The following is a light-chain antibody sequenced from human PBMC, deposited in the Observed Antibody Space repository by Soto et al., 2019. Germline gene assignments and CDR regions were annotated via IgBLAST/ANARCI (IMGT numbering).Light chain of an antibody. CDR3: QQYGSSPPFT. CDR2: GAS. Sequence: EIVFTQCPGTRSLSPGGRAPLSCNPIQSVSNNYLAWYQQKPGQAPRPLIYGASSRATGIPDRFSGSGSGTDFTLTISRLQPEDFAVYYCQQYGSSPPFTFGPGTKVDIK. V-gene: IGKV3-20*01. CDR1: QSVSNNY. J-gene: IGKJ3*01.